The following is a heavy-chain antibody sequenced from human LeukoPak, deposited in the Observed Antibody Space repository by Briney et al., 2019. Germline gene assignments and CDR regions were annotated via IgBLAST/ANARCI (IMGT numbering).Heavy chain of an antibody. D-gene: IGHD5-12*01. CDR3: ARVGFSGYDS. CDR1: GFAFSNYA. V-gene: IGHV3-64*01. CDR2: ITGDVSTP. Sequence: GGSLRLSCATSGFAFSNYAMNWVRQAPGKGLEYVSAITGDVSTPYYTNSVKGRFTISRDNSRNTLYLQMGSLRSEDMAVYYCARVGFSGYDSWGQGTLVTVSS. J-gene: IGHJ5*02.